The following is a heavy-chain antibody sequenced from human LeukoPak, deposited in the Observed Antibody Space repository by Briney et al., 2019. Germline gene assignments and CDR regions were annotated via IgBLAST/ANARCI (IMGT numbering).Heavy chain of an antibody. D-gene: IGHD4-17*01. CDR3: ARVTPENYVATVTTSSADY. J-gene: IGHJ4*02. CDR2: ISAYNGNT. Sequence: ASVRVSCKASGYTFTNHDISWVRQAPGQGLEWMGWISAYNGNTNYAQKLQGRVTMTTDTSTSTAYMELRSLRSDDTAVYYCARVTPENYVATVTTSSADYWGQGTLVTVSS. V-gene: IGHV1-18*01. CDR1: GYTFTNHD.